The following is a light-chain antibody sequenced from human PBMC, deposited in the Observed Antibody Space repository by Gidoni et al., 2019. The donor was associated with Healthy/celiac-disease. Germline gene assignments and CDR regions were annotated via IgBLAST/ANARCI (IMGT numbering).Light chain of an antibody. CDR1: QRVISS. CDR2: GAA. CDR3: QQYNYWIPVT. J-gene: IGKJ1*01. V-gene: IGKV3-15*01. Sequence: EIVMTQSPATLSVPPGERATPSCRASQRVISSLACYQQKPGQAPSLLISGAATRATGIPARCSSSGSWTEVTITTSSRQSEDFAVYYCQQYNYWIPVTFGQGTKVEIK.